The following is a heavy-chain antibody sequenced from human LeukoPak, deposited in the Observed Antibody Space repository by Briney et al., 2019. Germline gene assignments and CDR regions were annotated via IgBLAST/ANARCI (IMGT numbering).Heavy chain of an antibody. D-gene: IGHD3-3*01. V-gene: IGHV4-34*01. CDR3: ARVLHDFWSGYSFYYFDY. CDR1: GGSFSGYY. Sequence: SETLSLTCDVYGGSFSGYYWSWIRQPPGKGLEWIGEINHSGSTNYNPSLKSRVTISVDTSKNQFSLKLSSVTAADTAVYYCARVLHDFWSGYSFYYFDYWGQGTLVTVSS. CDR2: INHSGST. J-gene: IGHJ4*02.